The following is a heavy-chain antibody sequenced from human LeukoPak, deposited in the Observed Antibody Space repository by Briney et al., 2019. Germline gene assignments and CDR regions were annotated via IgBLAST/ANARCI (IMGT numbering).Heavy chain of an antibody. Sequence: GESLKISCKGSGYSFTSYWIGWVRQMPGKGLEWMGIIYPGDSDTRYSPSFQGQVTISADKSISTAYLQWSSLKASDTAMYYCARDRHKYNYDGSGYPPYWGQGTLVTVSS. V-gene: IGHV5-51*01. CDR1: GYSFTSYW. D-gene: IGHD3-22*01. CDR3: ARDRHKYNYDGSGYPPY. J-gene: IGHJ4*02. CDR2: IYPGDSDT.